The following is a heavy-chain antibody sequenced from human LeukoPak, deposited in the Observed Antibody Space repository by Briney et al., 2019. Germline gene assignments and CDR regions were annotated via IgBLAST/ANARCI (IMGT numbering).Heavy chain of an antibody. CDR3: AKDRRAGSYDY. CDR1: GFTFSNNW. CDR2: ISGSGGST. V-gene: IGHV3-23*01. D-gene: IGHD3-10*01. J-gene: IGHJ4*02. Sequence: GGSLRLSCAASGFTFSNNWMHWVRQAPGKGLEWVSAISGSGGSTYYADSVKGRFTISRDNSKNTLYLQMNSLRAEDTAVYYCAKDRRAGSYDYWGQGTLVTVSS.